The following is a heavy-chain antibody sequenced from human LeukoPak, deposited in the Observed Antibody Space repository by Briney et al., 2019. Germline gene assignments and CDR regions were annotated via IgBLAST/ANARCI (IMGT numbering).Heavy chain of an antibody. J-gene: IGHJ4*02. CDR3: ARAHNWKYGSFDF. CDR1: GFTFSSYE. V-gene: IGHV3-21*01. D-gene: IGHD1-7*01. Sequence: GGSLRLSCAASGFTFSSYEMNWVRQAPGKGVEWVSCISSSSSYIYYADSVKGRFTISRDNAKNSLYLQMNSLRAEDTAVYYCARAHNWKYGSFDFWGQGTLVTVSS. CDR2: ISSSSSYI.